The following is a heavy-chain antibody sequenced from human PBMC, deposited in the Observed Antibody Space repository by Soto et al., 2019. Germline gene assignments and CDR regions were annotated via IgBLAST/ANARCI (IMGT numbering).Heavy chain of an antibody. CDR2: SSYTGNT. Sequence: SGPTLVNPTQSLTLTCSFSGFSLTTTEVAVGWIRQPPGKGLQWIGSSSYTGNTYFNPSLRSRVTISFDTSKNQFSLRLTSVTASDTAVYYCARPDSSSWAAPFGSWGQGTLVTVSS. V-gene: IGHV4-39*01. J-gene: IGHJ4*02. D-gene: IGHD6-13*01. CDR1: GFSLTTTEVA. CDR3: ARPDSSSWAAPFGS.